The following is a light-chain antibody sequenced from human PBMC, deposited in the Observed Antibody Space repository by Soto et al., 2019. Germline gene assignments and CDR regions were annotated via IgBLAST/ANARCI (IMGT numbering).Light chain of an antibody. Sequence: QSVLTQPPSASGTPGQRVTISCSGSSSNIGSNAVSWYQHFPGTAPKVLIYSDDQRPSGVPDRFSGSKSGTSASLAISGLQAEDEADYFYAAWGDSLNTWVFGGGTKLTVL. J-gene: IGLJ3*02. CDR3: AAWGDSLNTWV. V-gene: IGLV1-44*01. CDR1: SSNIGSNA. CDR2: SDD.